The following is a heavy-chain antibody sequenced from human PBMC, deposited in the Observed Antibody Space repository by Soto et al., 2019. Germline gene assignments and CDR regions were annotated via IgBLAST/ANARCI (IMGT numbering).Heavy chain of an antibody. CDR2: ISAYNGNT. Sequence: ASVKVSCKASGYTFTSYGISWVRRAPGQGLEWMGWISAYNGNTNYAQKLQGRVTMTTDTSTSTAYMELRSLRSEDTAVYYCASPPIVATIVNYYYGMDVWGQGTTVTVSS. D-gene: IGHD5-12*01. J-gene: IGHJ6*02. V-gene: IGHV1-18*01. CDR3: ASPPIVATIVNYYYGMDV. CDR1: GYTFTSYG.